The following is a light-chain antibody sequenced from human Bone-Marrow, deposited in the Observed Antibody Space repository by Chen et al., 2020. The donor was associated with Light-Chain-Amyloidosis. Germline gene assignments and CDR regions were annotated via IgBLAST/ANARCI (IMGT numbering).Light chain of an antibody. Sequence: DIQMTQSPSSLSASVGDRVTITCQASQDISNYLNWYQQKPGKAPKLLIYDASNLETGVPSRFSGSGAWTDFTFTISSLQPEDIATYYCQQYDNLPPRWTFGQGTKLEIK. CDR2: DAS. V-gene: IGKV1-33*01. J-gene: IGKJ2*02. CDR1: QDISNY. CDR3: QQYDNLPPRWT.